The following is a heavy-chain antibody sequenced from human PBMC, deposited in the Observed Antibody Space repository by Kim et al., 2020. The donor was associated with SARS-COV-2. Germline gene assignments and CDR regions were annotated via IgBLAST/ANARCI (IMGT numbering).Heavy chain of an antibody. J-gene: IGHJ4*02. V-gene: IGHV3-23*01. D-gene: IGHD1-1*01. Sequence: GSTNYADTVKGRFTIPRDNSKNTLYLHMNSLRAEDTAVYYCAKVNWPWDYWGQGTLVTVSS. CDR3: AKVNWPWDY. CDR2: GST.